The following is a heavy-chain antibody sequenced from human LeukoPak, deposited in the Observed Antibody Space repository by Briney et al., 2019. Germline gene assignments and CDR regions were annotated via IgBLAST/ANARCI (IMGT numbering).Heavy chain of an antibody. CDR3: AREAYCGGDCYSGFDY. D-gene: IGHD2-21*02. CDR1: GDSISSGDYY. J-gene: IGHJ4*02. CDR2: INDSGST. Sequence: SETLSPTCTVSGDSISSGDYYWSWIRQPAGKGLEWIGYINDSGSTNYNPSLKSRVTISIDTSKNQFSLKLSSVTAADTAVYYCAREAYCGGDCYSGFDYWGQGTLVTVSS. V-gene: IGHV4-61*10.